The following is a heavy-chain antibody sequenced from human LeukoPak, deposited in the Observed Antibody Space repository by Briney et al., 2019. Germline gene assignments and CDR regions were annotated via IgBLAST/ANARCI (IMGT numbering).Heavy chain of an antibody. CDR3: AKAYTGYSGAARGYFDL. Sequence: PEGSLRLSCAAPGFTFSSYSMIWVRQAPGMGLEWVSDISGSGGSTYYADSVKGRFTISRDNSKNTLYLQMNSLRAEDTAVYYCAKAYTGYSGAARGYFDLWGRGTLVTVSS. CDR1: GFTFSSYS. V-gene: IGHV3-23*01. J-gene: IGHJ2*01. CDR2: ISGSGGST. D-gene: IGHD1-26*01.